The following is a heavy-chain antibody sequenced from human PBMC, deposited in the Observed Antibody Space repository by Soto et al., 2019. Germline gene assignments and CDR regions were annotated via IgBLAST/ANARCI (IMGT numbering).Heavy chain of an antibody. CDR2: IYSDGGT. J-gene: IGHJ4*02. Sequence: QAPGKGLEWVSVIYSDGGTDYADSVKGRFTISRDNSKNTLYLQMNSLRAEDTAVYYCARSPDGSGSSNWGQGSLVSVSS. D-gene: IGHD3-10*01. CDR3: ARSPDGSGSSN. V-gene: IGHV3-66*01.